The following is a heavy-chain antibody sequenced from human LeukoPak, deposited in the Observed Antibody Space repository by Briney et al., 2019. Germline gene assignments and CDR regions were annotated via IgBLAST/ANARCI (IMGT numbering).Heavy chain of an antibody. D-gene: IGHD3-10*01. CDR1: GYTFTSYY. J-gene: IGHJ6*04. CDR3: ASSRGSGSYGFGMDV. Sequence: ASVKVSCKASGYTFTSYYMHWVRQAPGQGLKWMGIINPSGGSTSYAQKFQGRVTMTRDTSTSTVYMELSSLRSVDTAVYYCASSRGSGSYGFGMDVWGKGTTVTVSS. V-gene: IGHV1-46*01. CDR2: INPSGGST.